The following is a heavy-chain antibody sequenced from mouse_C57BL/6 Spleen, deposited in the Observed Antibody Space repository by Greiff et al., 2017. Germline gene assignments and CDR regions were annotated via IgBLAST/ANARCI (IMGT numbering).Heavy chain of an antibody. V-gene: IGHV1-39*01. J-gene: IGHJ4*01. CDR1: GYSFTDYN. CDR3: ARIGSYAIDY. Sequence: VQLQQSGPELVKPGASVKISCKASGYSFTDYNMNWVQQSNGKSLEWIGVINTNYGTTSYNQKFKGKATLTVAQSSSTAYMQLNILTSEDSAVYYCARIGSYAIDYGGQGTSVTVSS. CDR2: INTNYGTT. D-gene: IGHD2-14*01.